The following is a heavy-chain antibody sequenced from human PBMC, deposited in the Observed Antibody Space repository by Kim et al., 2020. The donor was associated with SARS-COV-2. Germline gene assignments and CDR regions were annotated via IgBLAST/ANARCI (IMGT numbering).Heavy chain of an antibody. D-gene: IGHD3-10*01. Sequence: AQRFQDRVTITADESTKTAYMELRSLRSEDTAVYFCARDTMTGSGSYKYWGQGTLVTVSS. J-gene: IGHJ4*02. CDR3: ARDTMTGSGSYKY. V-gene: IGHV1-69*01.